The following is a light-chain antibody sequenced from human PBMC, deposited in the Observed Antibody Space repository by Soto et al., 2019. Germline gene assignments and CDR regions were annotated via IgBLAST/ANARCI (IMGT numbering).Light chain of an antibody. CDR2: EAS. J-gene: IGKJ1*01. V-gene: IGKV1-6*01. Sequence: AIQVTQSPSPLSASVGDRVTISCRASQGIGNDLGWYQQKPGKAPKLLIYEASTLQTGVASRFSGSGSGTDFTPTISSLQPEDFAAYYCLQDYVYPWTFGQGTKVEV. CDR3: LQDYVYPWT. CDR1: QGIGND.